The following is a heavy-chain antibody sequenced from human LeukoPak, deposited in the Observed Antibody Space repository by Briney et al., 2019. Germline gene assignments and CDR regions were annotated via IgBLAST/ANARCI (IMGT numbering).Heavy chain of an antibody. CDR2: ISSSSSYI. CDR1: GFTFTSYS. V-gene: IGHV3-21*01. Sequence: PGGSLRLSCAASGFTFTSYSMNWVRQAPGKGLEWVSSISSSSSYIYYADSVKGRFAISRDNAKNSLYLQMNSLRAEDTAVYYCARDYYGDYLFDYWGQGTLVTVPS. J-gene: IGHJ4*02. CDR3: ARDYYGDYLFDY. D-gene: IGHD4-17*01.